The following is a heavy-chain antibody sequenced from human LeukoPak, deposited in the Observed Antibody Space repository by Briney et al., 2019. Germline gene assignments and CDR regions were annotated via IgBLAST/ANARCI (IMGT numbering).Heavy chain of an antibody. CDR3: ARGFRGDNFDY. J-gene: IGHJ4*02. CDR1: GGSISSYY. CDR2: IYYSGST. V-gene: IGHV4-59*08. D-gene: IGHD7-27*01. Sequence: PSETLSLICTVSGGSISSYYWSWIRQPPGKGLEWIGYIYYSGSTNYKSSLKSRVTISVDTSKNQFSLKLSSVTAADTAVYYCARGFRGDNFDYWGQGTLVTVSS.